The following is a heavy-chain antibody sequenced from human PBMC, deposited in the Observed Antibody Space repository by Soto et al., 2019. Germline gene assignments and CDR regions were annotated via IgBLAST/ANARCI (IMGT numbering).Heavy chain of an antibody. D-gene: IGHD1-1*01. J-gene: IGHJ5*02. V-gene: IGHV3-74*01. CDR1: GFTFSNYW. CDR2: INSDGSST. CDR3: ANATRVGWCDP. Sequence: EVQLVESGGGLVQPGGSLTLSCAASGFTFSNYWTHWVRQAPGKGLVWVSRINSDGSSTSYTDSVKGRFTISRDNAKNTLYLQMNGLRAEDTAVYYCANATRVGWCDPWVEGTLVTVSS.